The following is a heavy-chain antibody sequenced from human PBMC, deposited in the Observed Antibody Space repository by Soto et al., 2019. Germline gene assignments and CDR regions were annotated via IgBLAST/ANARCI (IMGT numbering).Heavy chain of an antibody. D-gene: IGHD2-15*01. V-gene: IGHV3-53*01. CDR1: GFTVSSNY. CDR2: IYSGGST. CDR3: ARARWTRYCSGGSCWGYFDY. Sequence: GGSLRLSCAASGFTVSSNYMSWVRQAPGKGLEWVSVIYSGGSTYYADSVKGRFTISRDNSKNTLYLQMNSLRAEDTAVYYCARARWTRYCSGGSCWGYFDYWGQGTLV. J-gene: IGHJ4*02.